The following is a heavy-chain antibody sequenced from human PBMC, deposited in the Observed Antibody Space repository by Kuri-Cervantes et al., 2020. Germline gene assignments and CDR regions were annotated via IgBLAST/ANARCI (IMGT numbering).Heavy chain of an antibody. J-gene: IGHJ1*01. CDR2: FDPEDDET. V-gene: IGHV1-24*01. Sequence: ASVKVSCKVSGYTLTELSMHWVRQAPGKGLEWMGAFDPEDDETIYAQKFQGRVTMTEDTSTDTAYMELSSLRSEDTAVYYCAREYMGKGDYWYFRHWGQGTLVTVSS. D-gene: IGHD4-17*01. CDR3: AREYMGKGDYWYFRH. CDR1: GYTLTELS.